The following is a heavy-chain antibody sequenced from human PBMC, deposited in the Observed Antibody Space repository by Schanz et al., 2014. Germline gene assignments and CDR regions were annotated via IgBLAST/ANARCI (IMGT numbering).Heavy chain of an antibody. Sequence: EVQLVESGGGFVQPGGSLRLSCAASGFIFSSDYMHWVRQAPGKGLVWVSCINSDGTTPTYADSVKGRFTISRDNAKNSLYLQMNSLRAEDTAVYYCARVRAAHPYYYGMDVWGQGTTVTVSS. V-gene: IGHV3-74*01. J-gene: IGHJ6*02. CDR1: GFIFSSDY. D-gene: IGHD6-6*01. CDR2: INSDGTTP. CDR3: ARVRAAHPYYYGMDV.